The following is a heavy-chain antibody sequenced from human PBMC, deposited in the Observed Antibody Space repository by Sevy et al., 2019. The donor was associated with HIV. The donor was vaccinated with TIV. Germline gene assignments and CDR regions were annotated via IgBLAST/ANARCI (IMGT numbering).Heavy chain of an antibody. D-gene: IGHD2-8*01. Sequence: GGSLRFSCAASGFTFNKYSMSWVRQPPGKGLEWVATLSFGCGEINYADSVKGRFTISRDNSKNSFYLQMNNLRAEDTALYYCAREGCTKPHDYRGQGTLVTVSS. J-gene: IGHJ4*02. CDR1: GFTFNKYS. CDR3: AREGCTKPHDY. V-gene: IGHV3-23*01. CDR2: LSFGCGEI.